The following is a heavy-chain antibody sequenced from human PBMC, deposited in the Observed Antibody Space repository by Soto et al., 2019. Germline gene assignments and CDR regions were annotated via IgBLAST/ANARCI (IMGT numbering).Heavy chain of an antibody. CDR3: ARDLYWGGKYYFDY. CDR1: GFTFSSYA. Sequence: QVQLVESGGGVVQPGRSLRLSCAASGFTFSSYAMHWVRQAPGKGLEWVAVISYDGSNKYYADSVKGRFTISRDNSKNTLYLQMNSLRAEDTAVYYCARDLYWGGKYYFDYWGQGTLVTVSS. CDR2: ISYDGSNK. J-gene: IGHJ4*02. D-gene: IGHD2-21*01. V-gene: IGHV3-30-3*01.